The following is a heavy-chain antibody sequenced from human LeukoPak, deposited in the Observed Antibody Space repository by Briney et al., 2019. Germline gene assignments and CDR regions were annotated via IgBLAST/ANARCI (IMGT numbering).Heavy chain of an antibody. CDR2: ISYDGSNK. CDR3: ARDPNSSPPYNWFDP. CDR1: GFTFSSYA. Sequence: PGRSLRLSCAASGFTFSSYAMHWVRQAPGKGLEWVAVISYDGSNKYYADSVKGRFTISRDNSKNTLYLQMNSLRAEDTAVYYCARDPNSSPPYNWFDPWGQGTLVTVSS. V-gene: IGHV3-30-3*01. J-gene: IGHJ5*02. D-gene: IGHD6-13*01.